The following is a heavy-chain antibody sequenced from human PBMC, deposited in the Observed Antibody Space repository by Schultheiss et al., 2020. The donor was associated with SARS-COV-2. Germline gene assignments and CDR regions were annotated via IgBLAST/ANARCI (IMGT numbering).Heavy chain of an antibody. CDR2: ISGSVGST. V-gene: IGHV3-23*01. CDR1: GFTFSSYA. J-gene: IGHJ4*02. CDR3: ARGEDYYGSGSYGHFDY. D-gene: IGHD3-10*01. Sequence: GGSLRLSCAASGFTFSSYAMSWVRQAPGKGLEWVSAISGSVGSTYYADSVKGRFTISRDNSKNTLYLQMNSLRAEDTAVYYCARGEDYYGSGSYGHFDYWGQWALVTVSS.